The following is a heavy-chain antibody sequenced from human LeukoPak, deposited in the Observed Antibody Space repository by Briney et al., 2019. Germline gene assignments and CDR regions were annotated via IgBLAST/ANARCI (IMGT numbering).Heavy chain of an antibody. CDR3: AKANAPDYYYYGMDV. J-gene: IGHJ6*02. V-gene: IGHV3-9*01. CDR1: GFTFDDYA. Sequence: PGGSLRLSCAASGFTFDDYAMHWVRQAPGKGLEWVSGISWNSGSIGYADSVKGRFTISRDNAKNSLYLQMNSLRAEDTALYYCAKANAPDYYYYGMDVWGQGTTVTVSS. CDR2: ISWNSGSI.